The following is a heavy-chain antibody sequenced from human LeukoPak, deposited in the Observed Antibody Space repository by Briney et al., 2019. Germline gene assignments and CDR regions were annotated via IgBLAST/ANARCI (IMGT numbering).Heavy chain of an antibody. Sequence: ASVKVSCKASGYTFTRYYVHWVRQAPGQGLEWMGLINPSGGSTSHAQKFQGSVTMTRDTSTNTVYMELSSLKSEDTAVYYCARGDLSSSPYYFDYWGQGTPITVSS. V-gene: IGHV1-46*01. CDR1: GYTFTRYY. J-gene: IGHJ4*02. CDR2: INPSGGST. D-gene: IGHD6-6*01. CDR3: ARGDLSSSPYYFDY.